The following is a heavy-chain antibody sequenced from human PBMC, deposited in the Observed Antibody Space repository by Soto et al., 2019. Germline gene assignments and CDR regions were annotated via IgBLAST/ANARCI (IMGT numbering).Heavy chain of an antibody. CDR2: IYHTGDT. CDR3: ARNGIYYYYMDV. CDR1: GSSVSNSNW. V-gene: IGHV4-4*02. J-gene: IGHJ6*03. Sequence: QVQLQESGPGLVKPSGTLSLTCVVSGSSVSNSNWRTWVRQPPGKGLEWIGEIYHTGDTNYNPSLVSRVTLSIDKSRNQFSLRLGSVTAADTAVYFCARNGIYYYYMDVWGRGTTVTVSS. D-gene: IGHD1-1*01.